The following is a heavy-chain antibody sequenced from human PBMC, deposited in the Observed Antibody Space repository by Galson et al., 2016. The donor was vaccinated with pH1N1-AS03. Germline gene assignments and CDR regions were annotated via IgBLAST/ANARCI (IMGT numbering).Heavy chain of an antibody. D-gene: IGHD4-17*01. Sequence: CAISGDSVSSNSAAWHWIRQSPSRGLEWLGGTYYRSQWYNDYATSVKSRITINPDTSKNQFYLKLSSVTAADTAGYYCARHDYGDYVGWFDPWGQGTLVTVSS. CDR3: ARHDYGDYVGWFDP. CDR2: TYYRSQWYN. J-gene: IGHJ5*02. V-gene: IGHV6-1*01. CDR1: GDSVSSNSAA.